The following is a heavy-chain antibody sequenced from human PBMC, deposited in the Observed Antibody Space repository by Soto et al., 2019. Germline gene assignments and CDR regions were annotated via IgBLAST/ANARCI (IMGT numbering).Heavy chain of an antibody. CDR3: ARRQSLGYYYYYGMDV. CDR2: IYYSGST. Sequence: LSLTCTVSGGSISSSSYYWGWIRQPPGKGLEWIGSIYYSGSTYYNPSLKSRVTISVDTSKNQFSLKLSSVTAADTAVYYCARRQSLGYYYYYGMDVWGQGTTVTVSS. CDR1: GGSISSSSYY. D-gene: IGHD6-25*01. V-gene: IGHV4-39*01. J-gene: IGHJ6*02.